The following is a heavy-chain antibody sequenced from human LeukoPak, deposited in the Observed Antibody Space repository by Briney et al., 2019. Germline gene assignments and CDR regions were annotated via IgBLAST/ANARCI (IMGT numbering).Heavy chain of an antibody. J-gene: IGHJ2*01. CDR1: GYTFTSYD. V-gene: IGHV1-8*03. D-gene: IGHD5-24*01. CDR2: MTPNSGYT. CDR3: ARGRDGYNFGYFDL. Sequence: GASVKVSCKASGYTFTSYDINCVRQATGQGLEWMGWMTPNSGYTGYAQKFQGRVTITRNTSITTAYMELSSLRFEDTAVYYCARGRDGYNFGYFDLWGRGTLVTVSS.